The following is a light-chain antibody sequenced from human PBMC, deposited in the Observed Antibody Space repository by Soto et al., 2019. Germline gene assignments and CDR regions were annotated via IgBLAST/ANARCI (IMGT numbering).Light chain of an antibody. J-gene: IGKJ3*01. CDR3: QQYGSSQFT. V-gene: IGKV3-20*01. CDR2: GAS. Sequence: EIVLTQSPGTLSLSPGERATLSCRASQSVSSSYLAWYQQKPGQAPRLLIYGASSRVTGNPDRFSGSGSGTDITLTITRLEPEDFEVYYCQQYGSSQFTFGPGTKVDIK. CDR1: QSVSSSY.